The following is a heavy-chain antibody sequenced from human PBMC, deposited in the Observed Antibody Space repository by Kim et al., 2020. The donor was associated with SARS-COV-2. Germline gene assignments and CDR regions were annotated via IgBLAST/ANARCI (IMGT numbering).Heavy chain of an antibody. CDR1: GGSFSGYY. CDR2: INHSGST. Sequence: SETLSLTCAVYGGSFSGYYWSWIRQPPGKGLEWIWAINHSGSTNYNPSLKSRVTISVDTSKNQFSLKLSSVTAADTAVYYCAGGYYERSGTTKRGWFDPWGQGTLVTVSS. V-gene: IGHV4-34*01. CDR3: AGGYYERSGTTKRGWFDP. D-gene: IGHD1-7*01. J-gene: IGHJ5*02.